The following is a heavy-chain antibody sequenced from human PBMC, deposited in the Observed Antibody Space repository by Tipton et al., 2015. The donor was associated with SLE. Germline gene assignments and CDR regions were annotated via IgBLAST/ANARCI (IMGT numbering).Heavy chain of an antibody. Sequence: TLSLTCAVYGGSFSGYYWSWIRQPPGKGLEGIGEINHSGSTNYNPSLKSRVTISVDTSKNQFSLKLSSVTAADTAVYYCARAYYDSSGRFDYWGQGTLVTVSS. CDR2: INHSGST. V-gene: IGHV4-34*01. J-gene: IGHJ4*02. CDR3: ARAYYDSSGRFDY. CDR1: GGSFSGYY. D-gene: IGHD3-22*01.